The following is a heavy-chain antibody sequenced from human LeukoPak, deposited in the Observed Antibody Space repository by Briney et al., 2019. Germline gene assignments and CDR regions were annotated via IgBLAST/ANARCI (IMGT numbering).Heavy chain of an antibody. CDR3: AKGRLRSFPYYFDY. J-gene: IGHJ4*02. V-gene: IGHV3-23*01. CDR1: GLSFSSYA. D-gene: IGHD4-17*01. CDR2: ISGSGGST. Sequence: GGSLRLSCAAAGLSFSSYAMSCVRQAPGKGLEWVSAISGSGGSTYYADSVKGRFTISRDNSKNTLYLQMNSLRAEDTAVYYCAKGRLRSFPYYFDYWGQGTLVTVSS.